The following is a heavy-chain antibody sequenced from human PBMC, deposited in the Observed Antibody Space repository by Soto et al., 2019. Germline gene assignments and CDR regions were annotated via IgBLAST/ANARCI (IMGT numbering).Heavy chain of an antibody. V-gene: IGHV1-69*01. Sequence: QVQLVQSGAEVKKPGSSVKVSCKASGGIFSTYAISWLRLSPGQGLEWVGGIIPIFGTPNYSQRIQGRVTINADESTSTDYMELRRLRSEDTAVYYCARDRDDYGSGNYYNRIDFWGQGTLVPVSS. CDR2: IIPIFGTP. CDR1: GGIFSTYA. J-gene: IGHJ4*02. D-gene: IGHD3-10*01. CDR3: ARDRDDYGSGNYYNRIDF.